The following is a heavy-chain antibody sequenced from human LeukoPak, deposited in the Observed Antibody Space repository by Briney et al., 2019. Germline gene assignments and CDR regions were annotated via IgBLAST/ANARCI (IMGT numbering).Heavy chain of an antibody. CDR1: GGSINSYY. Sequence: SETLSLTCTVSGGSINSYYWSWIRQPPGKGLEWIGEVNHSGSTNYNPSLKSRVTISVDTSKNQFSLKLSSVTAADTAVYYCARGRLVYWGQGTLVTVSS. D-gene: IGHD3-16*01. V-gene: IGHV4-34*01. CDR3: ARGRLVY. J-gene: IGHJ4*02. CDR2: VNHSGST.